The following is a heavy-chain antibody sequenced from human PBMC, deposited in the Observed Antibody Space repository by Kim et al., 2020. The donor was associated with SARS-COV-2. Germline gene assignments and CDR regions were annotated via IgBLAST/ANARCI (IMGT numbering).Heavy chain of an antibody. D-gene: IGHD2-21*01. CDR1: GGTFSNYA. Sequence: SVKVSCKASGGTFSNYAVNWVRQAPGQGLEWMGRILPMVDIPNYARNFQGRLTTTADKSTSTAYMELTGLTSADTAVYYCSRGGQVVIDGRVSLTPYDHWGQGVLVTVSS. CDR3: SRGGQVVIDGRVSLTPYDH. CDR2: ILPMVDIP. J-gene: IGHJ5*02. V-gene: IGHV1-69*04.